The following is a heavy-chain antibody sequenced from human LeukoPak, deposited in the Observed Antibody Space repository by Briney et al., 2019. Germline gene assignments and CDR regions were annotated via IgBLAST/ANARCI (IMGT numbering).Heavy chain of an antibody. D-gene: IGHD6-13*01. Sequence: GASVKVSCKASGYTFTGYYMHWVRQAPGQGLEWMGWINPNSGGTNYAQKFQGRVTMTRDTSISTAYMELSRLRSDETAVYYCARQLRIAAATFDPWGQGTLVTVSS. CDR2: INPNSGGT. CDR1: GYTFTGYY. CDR3: ARQLRIAAATFDP. J-gene: IGHJ5*02. V-gene: IGHV1-2*02.